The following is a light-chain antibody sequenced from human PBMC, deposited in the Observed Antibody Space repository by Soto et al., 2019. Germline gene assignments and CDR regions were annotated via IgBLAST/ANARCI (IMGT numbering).Light chain of an antibody. Sequence: DIQMTQSPSTLSGSVGDRVTITCLASQTISSWLAWYQQKPGKAPKLLIYKASTLKSGVPSRFSGSGSGTDFTLTISSLQPEDVATYYCQKYNSAPPTFGQGTKVDIK. V-gene: IGKV1-5*03. CDR2: KAS. CDR1: QTISSW. J-gene: IGKJ1*01. CDR3: QKYNSAPPT.